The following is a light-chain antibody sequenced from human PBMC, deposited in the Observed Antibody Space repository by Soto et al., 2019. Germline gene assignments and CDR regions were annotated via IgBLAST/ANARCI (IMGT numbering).Light chain of an antibody. CDR3: MQALQTPPT. CDR1: QSLLHSKGYNY. CDR2: LGS. Sequence: DIVMTQSPLSLPVTPGDPASISCRSSQSLLHSKGYNYLDWYLQKPGQSPQLLIYLGSNRASGVPDRFSGSGSGTDFTLKISRVEAEDVGVYYCMQALQTPPTVGQRTKLEIK. J-gene: IGKJ2*01. V-gene: IGKV2-28*01.